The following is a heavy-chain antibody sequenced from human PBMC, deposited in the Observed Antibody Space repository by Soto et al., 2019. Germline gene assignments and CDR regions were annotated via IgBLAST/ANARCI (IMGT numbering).Heavy chain of an antibody. J-gene: IGHJ4*02. CDR3: AKDPLSMVRGVLSDFDY. V-gene: IGHV3-23*01. CDR2: ISGSGGST. D-gene: IGHD3-10*01. Sequence: GGSLRLSCAASGFTFSSYAMSWVRQAPGKGLEWVSAISGSGGSTYYADSVKGRFTISRDNSKNTLYLQMNSLRAEDTAVYYCAKDPLSMVRGVLSDFDYWGQGTLVTVSS. CDR1: GFTFSSYA.